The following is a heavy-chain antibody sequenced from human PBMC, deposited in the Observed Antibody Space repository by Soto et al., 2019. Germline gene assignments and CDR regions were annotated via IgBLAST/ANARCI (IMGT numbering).Heavy chain of an antibody. CDR1: GFNFGVFG. Sequence: GGALRLSCAASGFNFGVFGMHWVRQAPGKGLEWLSVLSYEGSEEYYADSVRGRFTISRDNSKNTLFLQMDSLRVDDTGVYYCALTRRSSLLEVCCAGFEYGGQGTMVAVYS. CDR3: ALTRRSSLLEVCCAGFEY. V-gene: IGHV3-30*03. CDR2: LSYEGSEE. D-gene: IGHD3-10*01. J-gene: IGHJ4*02.